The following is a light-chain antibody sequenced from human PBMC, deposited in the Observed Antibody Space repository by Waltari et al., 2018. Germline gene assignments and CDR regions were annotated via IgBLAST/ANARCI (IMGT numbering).Light chain of an antibody. J-gene: IGKJ4*01. CDR2: AAS. Sequence: DIQLTQSPSFLSVSVGDRVTITCRASQGISSSLAWYQQTPGKAPKLLVYAASSLQSGVPSRFSGSGSGTEFTLTISSLQPEDFASYYCQQLSTYPLTIGGGTKVEIK. CDR3: QQLSTYPLT. V-gene: IGKV1-9*01. CDR1: QGISSS.